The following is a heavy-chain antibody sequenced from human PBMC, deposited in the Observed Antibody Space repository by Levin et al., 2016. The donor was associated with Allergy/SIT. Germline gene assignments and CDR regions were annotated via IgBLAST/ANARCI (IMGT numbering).Heavy chain of an antibody. Sequence: GESLKISCAASGFSFSDYYMSWIRQAPGKGLEWISYISSSSSYTNYADSVRGRFTIFRDNAKQSLYLHMNNLRVEDTAVYYCAGAMDREQFFLLAYWGQGTLVTVSS. D-gene: IGHD3-10*01. CDR3: AGAMDREQFFLLAY. CDR1: GFSFSDYY. CDR2: ISSSSSYT. V-gene: IGHV3-11*06. J-gene: IGHJ4*02.